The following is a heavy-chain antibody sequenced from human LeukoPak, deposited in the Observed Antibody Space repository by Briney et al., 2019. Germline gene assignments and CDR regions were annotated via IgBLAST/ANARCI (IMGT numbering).Heavy chain of an antibody. CDR2: TSSSDAGT. CDR1: GFALSSYA. CDR3: GRGHWGLDY. J-gene: IGHJ4*02. Sequence: GGSLRLSCAASGFALSSYAMSWVRQAPGKGLEWVSATSSSDAGTYHAESVRGRFTTSRDNSKNTLYLQMNSLRAEDTAVYYCGRGHWGLDYWGQGALVTVSP. D-gene: IGHD7-27*01. V-gene: IGHV3-23*01.